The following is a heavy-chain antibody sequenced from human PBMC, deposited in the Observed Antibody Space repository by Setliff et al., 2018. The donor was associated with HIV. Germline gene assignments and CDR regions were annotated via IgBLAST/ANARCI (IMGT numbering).Heavy chain of an antibody. CDR1: GYTFTSYG. D-gene: IGHD1-26*01. Sequence: ASVKVSCKASGYTFTSYGISWVRQAPGQGLEWMGWISAYNGNTNYAQKLQGRVTMTTDTSTSTAYMELRSLRSGDTAVYYCARDKWELLTSFYYYYGMDVWGQGTTVTVSS. J-gene: IGHJ6*02. CDR2: ISAYNGNT. CDR3: ARDKWELLTSFYYYYGMDV. V-gene: IGHV1-18*01.